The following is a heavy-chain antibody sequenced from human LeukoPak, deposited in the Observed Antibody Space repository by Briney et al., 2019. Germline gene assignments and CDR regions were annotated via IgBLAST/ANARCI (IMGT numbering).Heavy chain of an antibody. CDR3: ARDERLLYLTY. CDR1: GFTVSSNY. V-gene: IGHV3-66*02. D-gene: IGHD3-10*01. CDR2: IYSGGST. J-gene: IGHJ4*02. Sequence: GGSLRLSCAASGFTVSSNYMSWVRQAPGKGLEWVSAIYSGGSTYYADSVKGRFTISRDNSKNTLYLQMNSLRAEDTAVYYCARDERLLYLTYWGQGTLVTVSS.